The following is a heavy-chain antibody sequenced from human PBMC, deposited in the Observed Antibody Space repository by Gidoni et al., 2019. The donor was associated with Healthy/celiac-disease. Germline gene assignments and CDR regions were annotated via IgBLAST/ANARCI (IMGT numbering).Heavy chain of an antibody. CDR2: SSGSRGST. V-gene: IGHV3-23*01. CDR1: GFTFSSSA. J-gene: IGHJ4*02. D-gene: IGHD6-13*01. CDR3: AKDLTYCSSRY. Sequence: EVPLLESGGGLVQHGGSLRLTGAASGFTFSSSAMSWVRQAPGKGLRWFSASSGSRGSTYYADSVKGQFTISRDNSKNTLSLKMICLRAEDTAVYYCAKDLTYCSSRYWGQGTLVTVSS.